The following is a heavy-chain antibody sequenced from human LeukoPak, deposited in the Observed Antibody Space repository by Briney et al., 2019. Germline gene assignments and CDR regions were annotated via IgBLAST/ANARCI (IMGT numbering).Heavy chain of an antibody. Sequence: GGSLRLSCAASGFIFTNFFMSWVRQAPGKGLEWVASIKHDGSEKYYVDSVRGRFTISRDNTMNSLYLQMSSLRAEDTAVYYCTTDRGWRTTGYYLYYFEYWGQGTLVTFSS. D-gene: IGHD3-9*01. CDR2: IKHDGSEK. CDR1: GFIFTNFF. CDR3: TTDRGWRTTGYYLYYFEY. V-gene: IGHV3-7*01. J-gene: IGHJ4*02.